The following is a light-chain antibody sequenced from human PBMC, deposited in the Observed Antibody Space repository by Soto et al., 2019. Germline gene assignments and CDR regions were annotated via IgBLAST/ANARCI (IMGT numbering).Light chain of an antibody. Sequence: DVQMTQSPSSLSASVGDRVTITCRASESINSYLNWYQQKPGKAPNRLIYAASTLQSGVPSRFSGSGSGTDFTLTISSLQPEDFATYYCQQSYRTPYTFGQGTNLEIK. CDR3: QQSYRTPYT. J-gene: IGKJ2*01. CDR1: ESINSY. V-gene: IGKV1-39*01. CDR2: AAS.